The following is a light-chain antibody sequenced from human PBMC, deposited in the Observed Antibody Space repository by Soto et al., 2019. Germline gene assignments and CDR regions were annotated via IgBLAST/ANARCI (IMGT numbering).Light chain of an antibody. Sequence: QSALTQPASGSGSPGQSVTISCTGTSSDVGSYNLVSWYQQHPGKAPKLMIYEVSKRPSGVSNRFSGSKSGNTASLTISGLQAEDEADYYCCSYAGSSTFYAFGTGTKVTVL. CDR1: SSDVGSYNL. J-gene: IGLJ1*01. CDR2: EVS. V-gene: IGLV2-23*02. CDR3: CSYAGSSTFYA.